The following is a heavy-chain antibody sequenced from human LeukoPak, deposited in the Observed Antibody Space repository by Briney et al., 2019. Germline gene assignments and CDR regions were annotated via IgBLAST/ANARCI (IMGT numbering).Heavy chain of an antibody. D-gene: IGHD3-3*01. Sequence: ASVKVSCNASGYTFTSYGISRVRQAPGQGLELMGWISAYDGNTNCAQKLQGRGTVTTDTSTSPAYMELRSLRSDDTAVYYCARAVDGSGITIFGVLTPFDYWGQGTLVTVSS. CDR3: ARAVDGSGITIFGVLTPFDY. CDR2: ISAYDGNT. CDR1: GYTFTSYG. J-gene: IGHJ4*02. V-gene: IGHV1-18*01.